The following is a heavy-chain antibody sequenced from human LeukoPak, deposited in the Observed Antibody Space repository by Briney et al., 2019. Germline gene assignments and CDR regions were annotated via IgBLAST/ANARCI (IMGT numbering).Heavy chain of an antibody. CDR1: GLTFSNYD. Sequence: GGSLRLSCAASGLTFSNYDMHWVRQAPGKGLEWVAVISYDGTNKYYADSVKGRFTISRDNSKSTLYLQMNSLRAEDTAVYYCAKENDFVYWGQGTLVTVSS. V-gene: IGHV3-30*18. CDR2: ISYDGTNK. J-gene: IGHJ4*02. CDR3: AKENDFVY. D-gene: IGHD3-3*01.